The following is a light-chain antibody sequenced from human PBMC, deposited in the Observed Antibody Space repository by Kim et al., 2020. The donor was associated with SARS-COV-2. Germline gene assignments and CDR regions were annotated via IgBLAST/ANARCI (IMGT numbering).Light chain of an antibody. Sequence: GQSVTISCTGTSSDVGGYNYVSWYQQHPGKAPKLMIYGVNKRPSGVPDRFSGSKSGNTASLTVSGLQAEDEADYYCSSYAGSNTWVFGGGTKLTVL. V-gene: IGLV2-8*01. CDR3: SSYAGSNTWV. CDR2: GVN. CDR1: SSDVGGYNY. J-gene: IGLJ3*02.